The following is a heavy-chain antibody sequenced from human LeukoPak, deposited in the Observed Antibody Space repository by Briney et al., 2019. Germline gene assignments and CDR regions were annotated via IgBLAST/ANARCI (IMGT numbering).Heavy chain of an antibody. Sequence: GGSLRLSCAASGFTFSRYWMSWVRKAPGKRLEWVANTKPDGSEKYYVDSVKGRFTISRDNAKNSLYLQMNSLRAEDTAVYYCASLGGYYYGSRSFYEPFDYWGQGTLVTVSS. CDR1: GFTFSRYW. J-gene: IGHJ4*02. CDR3: ASLGGYYYGSRSFYEPFDY. D-gene: IGHD3-10*01. V-gene: IGHV3-7*03. CDR2: TKPDGSEK.